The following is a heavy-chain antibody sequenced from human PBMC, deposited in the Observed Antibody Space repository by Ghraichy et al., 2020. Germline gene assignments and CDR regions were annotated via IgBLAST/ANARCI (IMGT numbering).Heavy chain of an antibody. D-gene: IGHD1-26*01. CDR1: GFTFSSYW. CDR2: INSDGSST. V-gene: IGHV3-74*01. CDR3: ARGGSYYSLDYYYGMDV. Sequence: GESLNISCAASGFTFSSYWMHWVRQAPGKGLVWVSRINSDGSSTSYADSVKGRFTISRDNAKNTLYLQMNSLRAEDTAVYYCARGGSYYSLDYYYGMDVWGQGTTVTVSS. J-gene: IGHJ6*02.